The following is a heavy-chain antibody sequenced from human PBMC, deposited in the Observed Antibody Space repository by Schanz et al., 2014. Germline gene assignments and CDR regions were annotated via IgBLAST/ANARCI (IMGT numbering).Heavy chain of an antibody. V-gene: IGHV3-23*01. CDR3: AKGFQYSSTSALYNWFDP. Sequence: EVQLLESGGGLIQPGGSLRLSCAASGFTFRSYAMSWVRQAPGKGLEWVSVISGSGDHTHYADSVKGRFTISRDTSGNTLYLQMNSLTGEDTAVYYCAKGFQYSSTSALYNWFDPWGQGTLVTVSS. CDR2: ISGSGDHT. CDR1: GFTFRSYA. D-gene: IGHD6-6*01. J-gene: IGHJ5*02.